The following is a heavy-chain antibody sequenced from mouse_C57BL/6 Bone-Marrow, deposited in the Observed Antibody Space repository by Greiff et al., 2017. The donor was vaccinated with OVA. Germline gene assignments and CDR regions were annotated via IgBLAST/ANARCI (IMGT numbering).Heavy chain of an antibody. CDR3: ARNYYGSSYGEGAMDY. V-gene: IGHV5-15*01. CDR2: ISNLAYSI. Sequence: EVQVVESGGGLVQPGGSLKLSCAASGFTFSDYGMAWVRQAPRKGPEWVAFISNLAYSIYYADTVTGRFTISRENATNTLYLELSSLRSEDTAMYYCARNYYGSSYGEGAMDYWGQGTSVTVSS. D-gene: IGHD1-1*01. CDR1: GFTFSDYG. J-gene: IGHJ4*01.